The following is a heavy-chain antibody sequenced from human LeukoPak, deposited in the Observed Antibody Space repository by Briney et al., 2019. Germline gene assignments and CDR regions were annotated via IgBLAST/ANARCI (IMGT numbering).Heavy chain of an antibody. CDR3: ARVGGWSD. V-gene: IGHV4-59*05. J-gene: IGHJ4*02. D-gene: IGHD6-19*01. Sequence: SETLSLTCTVSGGSISSYYWSWIRQPPGKGLEWIGSIYYSGSTYYNPSLKSRVTISVDTSKNQFSLKLSSVTAADTAVYYCARVGGWSDWGQGTLVTVSS. CDR1: GGSISSYY. CDR2: IYYSGST.